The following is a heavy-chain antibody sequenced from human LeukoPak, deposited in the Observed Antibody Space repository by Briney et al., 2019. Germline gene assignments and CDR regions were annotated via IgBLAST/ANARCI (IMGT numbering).Heavy chain of an antibody. Sequence: ASVKVSCKASGYTFTSYYMHWVRQAPGQGLEWMGIINPSGGSTSYAQKFQGRVTMTRDTSTSTVYMELSSLRSEDTAVYYCAREGSSWSTPNNWFDPWGQGTLVTVSS. CDR1: GYTFTSYY. CDR3: AREGSSWSTPNNWFDP. V-gene: IGHV1-46*01. D-gene: IGHD6-13*01. J-gene: IGHJ5*02. CDR2: INPSGGST.